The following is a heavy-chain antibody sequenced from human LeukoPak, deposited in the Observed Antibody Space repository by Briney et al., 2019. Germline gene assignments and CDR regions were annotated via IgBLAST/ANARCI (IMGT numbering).Heavy chain of an antibody. CDR2: ISRTT. CDR3: ARDTDYAFDV. CDR1: GFTFSSYS. J-gene: IGHJ3*01. Sequence: GGSLRLSCAASGFTFSSYSSNWVRQAPGKGLEWVSYISRTTSYADSVKGRFTISRDNAKSSLYLQMNSLRAEDTAVYYCARDTDYAFDVWGQGTMVTVSS. V-gene: IGHV3-48*01.